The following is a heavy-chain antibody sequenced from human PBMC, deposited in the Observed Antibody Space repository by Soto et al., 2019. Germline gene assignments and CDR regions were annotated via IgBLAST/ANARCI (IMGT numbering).Heavy chain of an antibody. V-gene: IGHV1-46*01. J-gene: IGHJ4*02. D-gene: IGHD6-13*01. CDR2: INPSGGST. CDR1: GYTFTSYY. CDR3: ARDLGGSSWYLGILDY. Sequence: ASVKVSCKASGYTFTSYYMHWVRQAPGQGLEWMGIINPSGGSTSYAQKFQGRVTMTRDTSTSTVYMELSSLRSEDTAVYYCARDLGGSSWYLGILDYWGQETLVTVSS.